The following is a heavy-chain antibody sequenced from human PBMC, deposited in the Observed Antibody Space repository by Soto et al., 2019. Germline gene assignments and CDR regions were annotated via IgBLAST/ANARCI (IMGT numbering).Heavy chain of an antibody. V-gene: IGHV3-33*01. J-gene: IGHJ6*02. CDR1: GFTFSNYG. CDR2: ILNDGSNR. Sequence: QVQLVESGGGVVQPGRSLTLSCAASGFTFSNYGMHWVRQAPGKGLEWVAVILNDGSNRYHADSVKDRFTISRDNWKNTLYLQMNSLRAEDTAVYYCARDDEYSGNGMDVWGQGTTVTVS. CDR3: ARDDEYSGNGMDV. D-gene: IGHD3-10*01.